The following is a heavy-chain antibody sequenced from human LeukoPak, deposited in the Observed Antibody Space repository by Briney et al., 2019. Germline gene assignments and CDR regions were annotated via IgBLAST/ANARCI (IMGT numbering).Heavy chain of an antibody. CDR3: ARVSPSGVWDV. V-gene: IGHV4-61*02. CDR2: IYTSRST. Sequence: SETLSLTCTVSGGSISSSSYYWSWIRQPAGKGLEWIGRIYTSRSTNYNPSLNSRVTISIDTSKNQFSLSLSSVTAAGTAVYYCARVSPSGVWDVWGQGTTVTVSS. CDR1: GGSISSSSYY. J-gene: IGHJ6*02. D-gene: IGHD3-10*01.